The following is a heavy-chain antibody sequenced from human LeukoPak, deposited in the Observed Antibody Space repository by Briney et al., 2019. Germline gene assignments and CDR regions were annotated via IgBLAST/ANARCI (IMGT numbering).Heavy chain of an antibody. CDR3: AREPGWYYGIDV. Sequence: SETLSLTCTVSGGPISSYYWRWIRQPPGKALEWIGRIYTSGSTNYNPSLKSRVTMSVDTSKNQFSLKLSSVTAADTAVYYCAREPGWYYGIDVWGQGTTVTVSS. D-gene: IGHD2-15*01. V-gene: IGHV4-4*07. CDR1: GGPISSYY. J-gene: IGHJ6*02. CDR2: IYTSGST.